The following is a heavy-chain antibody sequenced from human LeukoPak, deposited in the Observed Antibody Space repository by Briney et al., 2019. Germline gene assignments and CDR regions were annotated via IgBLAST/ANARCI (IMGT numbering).Heavy chain of an antibody. Sequence: ASVKVSCKASGYTFTSYYMHWVRQAPGQGLEWMGIINPSGGSTSYAQKFQGRVTMTRDTSTSTVYMELSSLRSEDTAVYYCASSTYYYDSSGYNPFDYWAREPWSPSPQ. D-gene: IGHD3-22*01. V-gene: IGHV1-46*01. CDR3: ASSTYYYDSSGYNPFDY. J-gene: IGHJ4*02. CDR2: INPSGGST. CDR1: GYTFTSYY.